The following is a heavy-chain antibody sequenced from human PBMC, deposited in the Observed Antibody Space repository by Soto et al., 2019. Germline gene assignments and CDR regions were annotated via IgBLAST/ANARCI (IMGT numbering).Heavy chain of an antibody. Sequence: TGGSLRLSCAASGFTFRNYAMNWVRQAPGKGLEWVAAISGVDGYSSYIDSVKGRFTIPRDDSDKTVYLQMNSLRVEDTAVYYCARDRSYANYYYYYYAMDVWGQGTTVTVSS. CDR3: ARDRSYANYYYYYYAMDV. CDR2: ISGVDGYS. J-gene: IGHJ6*02. V-gene: IGHV3-23*01. D-gene: IGHD3-16*01. CDR1: GFTFRNYA.